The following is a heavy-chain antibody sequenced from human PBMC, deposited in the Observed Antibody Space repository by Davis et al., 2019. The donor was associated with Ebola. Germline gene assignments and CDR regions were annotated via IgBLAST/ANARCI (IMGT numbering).Heavy chain of an antibody. D-gene: IGHD1-26*01. CDR1: GFTFSRYS. V-gene: IGHV3-64D*06. Sequence: PGGSLRLSCSASGFTFSRYSMHWVRQAPGKGLEYVSGINSGGIGSYYADSVKGRFTISKDNSKNTLYLQMSTLRVEDTAVYFCVKLPDRTTTTQNFDYWGQGTLVTVSS. CDR2: INSGGIGS. CDR3: VKLPDRTTTTQNFDY. J-gene: IGHJ4*02.